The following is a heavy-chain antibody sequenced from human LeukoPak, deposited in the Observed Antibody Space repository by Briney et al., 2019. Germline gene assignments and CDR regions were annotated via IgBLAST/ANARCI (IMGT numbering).Heavy chain of an antibody. CDR2: ISGSGGST. V-gene: IGHV3-23*01. J-gene: IGHJ4*02. D-gene: IGHD2-21*02. CDR1: GFTFSSYA. CDR3: AKDLVVTGRFDY. Sequence: GGSLRLSCAASGFTFSSYAMSWVRQAPGKGLEWVSAISGSGGSTYYADSVKGRFTIYRDNSKHTLYLQMNSLRAEDTAVYYCAKDLVVTGRFDYWGQGTLVTVSS.